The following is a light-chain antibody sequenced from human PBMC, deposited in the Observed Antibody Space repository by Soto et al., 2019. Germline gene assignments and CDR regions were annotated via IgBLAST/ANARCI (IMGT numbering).Light chain of an antibody. Sequence: QSALTQPASVFGSPGQSITFSCTGTSSDVGGYNFVSWYQQHPGKAPKLMIYEVSSRPSGVSNRFSGSTASLTISGLQPEDEADYYCSSYTTSTTVVFGTGTKATVL. CDR3: SSYTTSTTVV. J-gene: IGLJ1*01. CDR1: SSDVGGYNF. CDR2: EVS. V-gene: IGLV2-14*03.